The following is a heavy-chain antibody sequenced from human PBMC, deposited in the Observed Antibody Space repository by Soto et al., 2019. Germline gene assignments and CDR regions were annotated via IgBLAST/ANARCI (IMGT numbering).Heavy chain of an antibody. D-gene: IGHD6-13*01. Sequence: EVQLVESGGGLAQPGGSLRLSCEASGFTLSSHWMHWVRQAPGKGLVWVSRINSDGSTINYDDAVRGRYTISRDNAKNTLSLQMNSLRAEDTAVYYCARVDDFTYSSNCNGRAAFDMWGQGTMVTVSS. V-gene: IGHV3-74*02. CDR1: GFTLSSHW. J-gene: IGHJ3*02. CDR2: INSDGSTI. CDR3: ARVDDFTYSSNCNGRAAFDM.